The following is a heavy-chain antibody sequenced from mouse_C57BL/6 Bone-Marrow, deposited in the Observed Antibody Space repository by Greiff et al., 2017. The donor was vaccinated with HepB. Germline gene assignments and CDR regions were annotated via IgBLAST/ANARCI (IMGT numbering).Heavy chain of an antibody. CDR2: IDPNSGGT. CDR3: ARYHYYGSSYVAFWYFDV. CDR1: GYTFTSYW. Sequence: QVQLKESGAELVKPGASVKLSCKASGYTFTSYWMHWVKQRPGRGLEWIGRIDPNSGGTKYNEKFKSKATLTVDKPSSTAYMQLSSLTSEDSAVYYCARYHYYGSSYVAFWYFDVWGTGTTVTVSS. D-gene: IGHD1-1*01. J-gene: IGHJ1*03. V-gene: IGHV1-72*01.